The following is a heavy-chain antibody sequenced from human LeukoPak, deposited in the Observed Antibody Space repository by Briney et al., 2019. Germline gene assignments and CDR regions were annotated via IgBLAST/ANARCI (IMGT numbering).Heavy chain of an antibody. Sequence: KMSGPTLVNPTQTLTLTCTFSGFSLSTSGVGVVWIRPPPGKALEWLALIYWDDDKRYIPSLKSRLTITKDTSKNQVVLTMTNMDPVDTATYYCAHRYSRSWGANWFDPWGQGTLVTVSS. J-gene: IGHJ5*02. CDR2: IYWDDDK. D-gene: IGHD6-13*01. CDR3: AHRYSRSWGANWFDP. V-gene: IGHV2-5*02. CDR1: GFSLSTSGVG.